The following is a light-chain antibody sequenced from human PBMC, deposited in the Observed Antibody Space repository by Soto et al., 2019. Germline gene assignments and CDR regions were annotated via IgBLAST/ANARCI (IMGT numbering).Light chain of an antibody. Sequence: QSVLTQPASVSGSPGQSITISCTGTVGLVSWYQQHPGKVPKLIIYDDTKRPSGVSSRFSGSKSGNTASLTISGLQTEDEAHYYRCLYVGGRTYVFGTGTKVTVL. CDR1: VGL. CDR2: DDT. V-gene: IGLV2-23*01. CDR3: CLYVGGRTYV. J-gene: IGLJ1*01.